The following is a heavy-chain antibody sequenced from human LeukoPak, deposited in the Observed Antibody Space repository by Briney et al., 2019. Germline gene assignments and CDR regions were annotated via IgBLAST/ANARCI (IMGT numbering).Heavy chain of an antibody. CDR3: ARRGYSGYDPGASSWFDP. V-gene: IGHV5-51*01. J-gene: IGHJ5*02. D-gene: IGHD5-12*01. Sequence: KAGESLKISCKGSGYSFTSYWIGWVRQMPGKGLQWMGIIYPGDSDTRYSPSFQGQVTISADKSISTAYLQWSSLKASDTAMYYCARRGYSGYDPGASSWFDPWGQGTLVTVSS. CDR2: IYPGDSDT. CDR1: GYSFTSYW.